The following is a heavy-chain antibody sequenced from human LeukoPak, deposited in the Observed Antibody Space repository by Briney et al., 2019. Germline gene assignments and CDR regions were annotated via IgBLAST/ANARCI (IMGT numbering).Heavy chain of an antibody. CDR3: ARDYYDSSGYYYSGGAFDI. D-gene: IGHD3-22*01. CDR1: GGSISSYY. V-gene: IGHV4-4*07. CDR2: IYTSGST. J-gene: IGHJ3*02. Sequence: SETLSLTCTASGGSISSYYWTWIRQPAGKGLEWIGRIYTSGSTNYNPSLKSRVTMSVDTSNNQFSLKLSSVTAADTAVYYCARDYYDSSGYYYSGGAFDIWGQGTMVTVSS.